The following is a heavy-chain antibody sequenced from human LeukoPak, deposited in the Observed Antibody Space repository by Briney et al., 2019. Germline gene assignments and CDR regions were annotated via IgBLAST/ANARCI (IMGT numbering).Heavy chain of an antibody. J-gene: IGHJ4*02. CDR1: GFTVSSTY. V-gene: IGHV3-23*01. D-gene: IGHD6-6*01. CDR3: AKDLNLRPSYFDY. CDR2: ISGSGDKT. Sequence: GGSLRLSCAASGFTVSSTYMSWVRQAPGKGLEWVSGISGSGDKTYYADSVKGRFTISRDNSKNTLFLQMNSLRTDDTAVYYCAKDLNLRPSYFDYWGQGTLVTVSS.